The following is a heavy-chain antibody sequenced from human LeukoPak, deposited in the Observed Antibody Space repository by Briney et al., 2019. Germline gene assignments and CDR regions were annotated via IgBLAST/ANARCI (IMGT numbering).Heavy chain of an antibody. CDR3: ARDAEYLGY. V-gene: IGHV3-7*01. D-gene: IGHD2/OR15-2a*01. J-gene: IGHJ4*02. CDR1: GFTFSSHA. CDR2: IKQDGSEK. Sequence: GGSLRLSCAASGFTFSSHAMHWVRQAPGKGLEWVANIKQDGSEKYYLDSVKGRFTISRDNAKNSLFLQMNSLRAEDTAVYYCARDAEYLGYWGQGTLVTVSS.